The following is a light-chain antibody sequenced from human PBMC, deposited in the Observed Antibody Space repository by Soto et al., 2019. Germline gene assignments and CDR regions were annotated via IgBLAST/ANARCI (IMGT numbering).Light chain of an antibody. V-gene: IGKV1-12*01. CDR2: AAS. J-gene: IGKJ3*01. Sequence: DIQMTQSPSSVSASVGDRVTITCRASQGIGSWLAWYQQKPGKAPKLLISAASSLQSGVPTRFSGSGSGTYFTLTISSLQPEDIATYYCQQHDGVPQFGPGTKVDF. CDR3: QQHDGVPQ. CDR1: QGIGSW.